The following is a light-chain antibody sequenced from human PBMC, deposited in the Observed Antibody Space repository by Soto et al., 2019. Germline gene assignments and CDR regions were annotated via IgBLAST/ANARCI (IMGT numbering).Light chain of an antibody. CDR1: QSFSSSY. J-gene: IGKJ1*01. CDR2: AAS. Sequence: TLSCRASQSFSSSYLAWYQQKPGQAPRLLMYAASSRATGIPDRFSGSGSGTDFTLTISRLEPEDFAVYYCQHYGNSRRTFGQGTKVDIK. V-gene: IGKV3-20*01. CDR3: QHYGNSRRT.